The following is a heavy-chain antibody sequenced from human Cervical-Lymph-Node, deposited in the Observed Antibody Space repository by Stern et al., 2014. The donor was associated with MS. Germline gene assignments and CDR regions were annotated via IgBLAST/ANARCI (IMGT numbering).Heavy chain of an antibody. CDR1: GFTFTTYA. D-gene: IGHD2-2*01. CDR2: ISDSGVST. J-gene: IGHJ6*02. V-gene: IGHV3-23*04. CDR3: AKDLGRGVVVVPLYGLDV. Sequence: EVQLVASGGGLVQPGGSLRLSCAASGFTFTTYAFSWVRQAPGKGLEWVSSISDSGVSTYYADSVKGRFTISRDNSKSMLYLEMQSLRAEDTAVYHCAKDLGRGVVVVPLYGLDVWGQGTTVTVSS.